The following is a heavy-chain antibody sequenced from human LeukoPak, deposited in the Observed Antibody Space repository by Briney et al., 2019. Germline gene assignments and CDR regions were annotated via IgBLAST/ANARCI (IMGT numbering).Heavy chain of an antibody. J-gene: IGHJ4*02. CDR3: ARDPRGYSGSYYVGEDY. Sequence: SETLSLTCTVSGGSISSSSYYWGWIRQPPGKGLERIGSIYYSGSTYYNPSLKSRVTISVDTSKNQFSLKLSSVTAADTAVYYCARDPRGYSGSYYVGEDYWGQGTLVTVSS. CDR2: IYYSGST. CDR1: GGSISSSSYY. D-gene: IGHD1-26*01. V-gene: IGHV4-39*07.